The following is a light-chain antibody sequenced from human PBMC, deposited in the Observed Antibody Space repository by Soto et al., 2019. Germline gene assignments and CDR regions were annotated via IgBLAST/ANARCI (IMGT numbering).Light chain of an antibody. CDR3: QTWCVGSPWV. Sequence: QPVLTQSPSASASLGASVKFTCTLSSGHITYAIAWYQQQPEQGPRFLLSLKSDGSHNKGAESPDRFSASTSGAKRYLTISSLQSEDEAAYYCQTWCVGSPWVFGGGTKLTVL. CDR2: LKSDGSH. V-gene: IGLV4-69*01. CDR1: SGHITYA. J-gene: IGLJ3*02.